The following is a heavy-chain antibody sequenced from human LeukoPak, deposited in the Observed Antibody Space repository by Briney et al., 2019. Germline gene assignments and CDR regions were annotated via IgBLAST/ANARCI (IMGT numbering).Heavy chain of an antibody. V-gene: IGHV4-59*05. D-gene: IGHD6-19*01. Sequence: PSETLSLTCTVSGGSISTYYWSWIRQPPGKGLEWIGSIYYSGSTYYNPSLKSRVTISVDTSKNQFSLKLNSVTAADTAVYYCARGTSVAGADWGQGTLVTVSS. CDR1: GGSISTYY. CDR2: IYYSGST. J-gene: IGHJ4*02. CDR3: ARGTSVAGAD.